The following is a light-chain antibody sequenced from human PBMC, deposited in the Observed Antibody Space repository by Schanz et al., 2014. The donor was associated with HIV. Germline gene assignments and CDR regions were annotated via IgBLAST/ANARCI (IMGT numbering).Light chain of an antibody. V-gene: IGKV1-5*03. Sequence: DIQMTQSPPSLSAYVGDRVTVTCRSSRTISDYLNWYQQKPGRAPKLLIYRASNLETGVPSRFSGSGSGTEFTLTISSLQPDDFATYYCQQYDRSSWTFGLGTKVETK. CDR3: QQYDRSSWT. CDR1: RTISDY. J-gene: IGKJ1*01. CDR2: RAS.